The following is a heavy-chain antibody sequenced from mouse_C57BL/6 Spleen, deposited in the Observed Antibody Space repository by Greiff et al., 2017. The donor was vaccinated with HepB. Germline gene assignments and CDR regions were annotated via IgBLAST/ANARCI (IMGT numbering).Heavy chain of an antibody. J-gene: IGHJ2*01. CDR3: AKDGNVYSCSLDY. CDR2: INPSSCYT. V-gene: IGHV1-7*01. Sequence: QVQLQQSVAELSKPGASVKLSYKTSVYTFPSYWLHWVKQRHGQGLEWIGYINPSSCYTKYNQKFNDKATLTADKSYSTAYMQLSSLTYEDSSFYYCAKDGNVYSCSLDYWAHGTTLIVSS. CDR1: VYTFPSYW. D-gene: IGHD1-1*01.